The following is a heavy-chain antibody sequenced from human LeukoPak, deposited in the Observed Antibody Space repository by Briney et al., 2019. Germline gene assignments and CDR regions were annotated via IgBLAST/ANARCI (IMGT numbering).Heavy chain of an antibody. V-gene: IGHV1-69*13. CDR3: ARDNDSRDPPHFDY. CDR2: IIPIFGTA. Sequence: ASVKVSCKASGGTFSNYGLSWVRQAPGQGLEWMGVIIPIFGTAKYAQNFQGRVIITADESTSTAYMELSSLRSEDTAVYYCARDNDSRDPPHFDYWGQGTLVTVSS. D-gene: IGHD3-16*01. J-gene: IGHJ4*02. CDR1: GGTFSNYG.